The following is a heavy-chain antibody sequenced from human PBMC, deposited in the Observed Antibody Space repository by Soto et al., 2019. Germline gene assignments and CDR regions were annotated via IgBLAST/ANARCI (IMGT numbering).Heavy chain of an antibody. D-gene: IGHD2-21*02. V-gene: IGHV3-21*01. Sequence: EVQLVESGGGLVKPGGSLRLSCAASGFSFSSYSMNWILQASGKVLEWVSSISSSSSYIYYAESVKGLFTISRDNAKNSLYMQMNSLIAEDTAVYYWARFDRRSQAYCGGDFSWSYWGYGTPFTVSS. CDR2: ISSSSSYI. CDR1: GFSFSSYS. J-gene: IGHJ4*01. CDR3: ARFDRRSQAYCGGDFSWSY.